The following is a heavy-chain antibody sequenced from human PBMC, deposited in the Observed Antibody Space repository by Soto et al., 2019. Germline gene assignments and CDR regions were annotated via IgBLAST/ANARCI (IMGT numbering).Heavy chain of an antibody. D-gene: IGHD4-4*01. CDR1: GYTFTSYG. CDR2: ISAYNGNT. J-gene: IGHJ6*02. Sequence: QVQLVQSGAEVKKPGASVKVSCKSSGYTFTSYGISWVRQAPGQGLEWMGWISAYNGNTNYAQKLQGRVTMTTDTSTSTAYMELRSLRSDDTAVYYCARDRLVYSNYGYYYGMDVWGQGTTVTVSS. V-gene: IGHV1-18*01. CDR3: ARDRLVYSNYGYYYGMDV.